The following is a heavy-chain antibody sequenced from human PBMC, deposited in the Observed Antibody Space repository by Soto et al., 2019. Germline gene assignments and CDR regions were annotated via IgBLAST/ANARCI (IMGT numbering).Heavy chain of an antibody. V-gene: IGHV4-30-2*01. CDR1: GDSISRDGYS. J-gene: IGHJ4*01. Sequence: QVQLQESGSGLVKPSQTLVLTCTVSGDSISRDGYSWSWLRQPPGKGLEWIGYIYHSEATYYNPSLKSRVTKSLDKSKNQFSLRLASVTASDTAVYYCAREMSYYFDSWGHGTMFNVSS. CDR3: AREMSYYFDS. CDR2: IYHSEAT.